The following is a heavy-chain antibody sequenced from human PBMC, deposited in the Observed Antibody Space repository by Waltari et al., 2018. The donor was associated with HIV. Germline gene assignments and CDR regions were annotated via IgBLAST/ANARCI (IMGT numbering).Heavy chain of an antibody. J-gene: IGHJ6*02. Sequence: EVQLVASGGGLVKPGGSLRFSCAASGFPFSSHRMNWVRQAPGTGPEWVSSISSSSSYIYYADSVKGRFTIYRDNAKNSLYLQMNSLRAEDTAVYYCARGVSDPISLAAPPDYYGMDVWGQGTTVTVSS. CDR1: GFPFSSHR. CDR2: ISSSSSYI. CDR3: ARGVSDPISLAAPPDYYGMDV. V-gene: IGHV3-21*01. D-gene: IGHD6-13*01.